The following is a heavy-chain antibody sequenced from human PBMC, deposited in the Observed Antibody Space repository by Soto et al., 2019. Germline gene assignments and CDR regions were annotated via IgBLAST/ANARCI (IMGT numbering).Heavy chain of an antibody. CDR2: ISYDGSNK. V-gene: IGHV3-30*18. CDR1: GFTFSSYG. Sequence: VQLVESGGGVVQPGRSLRLSCAASGFTFSSYGMHWVRQAPGKGLEWVAVISYDGSNKYYADSVKGRFTISRDNSKNTLYLQMNSLRAEDTAVYYCAKSTAMVSDYYYYGMDVWGQGTTVTVSS. D-gene: IGHD5-18*01. CDR3: AKSTAMVSDYYYYGMDV. J-gene: IGHJ6*02.